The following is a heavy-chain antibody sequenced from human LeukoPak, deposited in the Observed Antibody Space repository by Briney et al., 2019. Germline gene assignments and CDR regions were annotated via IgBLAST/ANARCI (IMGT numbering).Heavy chain of an antibody. D-gene: IGHD3-10*01. CDR1: GFTVSSNY. J-gene: IGHJ4*02. CDR2: IYSGGST. Sequence: GGSLRLSCAASGFTVSSNYMSWVRQAPGKGLEWVSVIYSGGSTYYADSVKGRFTISRDNSKNTLYLQMNSLRAEDTAVYYCAKDSSGSGSYFGYWGQGTLVTVSS. V-gene: IGHV3-66*01. CDR3: AKDSSGSGSYFGY.